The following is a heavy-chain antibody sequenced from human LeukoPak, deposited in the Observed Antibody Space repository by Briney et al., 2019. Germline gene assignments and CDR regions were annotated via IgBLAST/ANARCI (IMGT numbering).Heavy chain of an antibody. D-gene: IGHD4-11*01. CDR1: GGSVNNNAYY. V-gene: IGHV4-39*01. J-gene: IGHJ4*02. Sequence: SETLSLTFTVSGGSVNNNAYYWGWVRQPPGKGLEYIGNVYYSGITYYNPSLQSRVTISVDTSNNQFSLKLSSVTAADTAVYYCERSDYSGYFDYWGQGTLVSVSS. CDR2: VYYSGIT. CDR3: ERSDYSGYFDY.